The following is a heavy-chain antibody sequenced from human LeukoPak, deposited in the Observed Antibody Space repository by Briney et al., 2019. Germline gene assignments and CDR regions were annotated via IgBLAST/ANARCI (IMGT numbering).Heavy chain of an antibody. CDR2: IKQDGSEK. CDR3: AREVRFRAYFDL. CDR1: GFTFSSYW. Sequence: GGSLRLSCAASGFTFSSYWMSWVRQAPGKGLEWVANIKQDGSEKYSVDSVKGRFTISRDNAKNSLYLQINSLRAEDTAVYYCAREVRFRAYFDLWGRGTLVTVSS. V-gene: IGHV3-7*01. J-gene: IGHJ2*01. D-gene: IGHD3-10*01.